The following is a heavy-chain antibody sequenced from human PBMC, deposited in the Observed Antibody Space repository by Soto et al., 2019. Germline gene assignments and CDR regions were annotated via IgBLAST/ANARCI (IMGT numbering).Heavy chain of an antibody. J-gene: IGHJ4*02. D-gene: IGHD3-22*01. CDR1: GYTLIDLS. Sequence: ASVKVSCKVSGYTLIDLSMHWVRQAPGKGLEWMGRFDPGDGQTIYAQKFQGRVTMSEDTSPDTAYMELSSLSSEDTAVYYCTADNYDSSGYYRFAYWGKGTQVTVSS. CDR3: TADNYDSSGYYRFAY. CDR2: FDPGDGQT. V-gene: IGHV1-24*01.